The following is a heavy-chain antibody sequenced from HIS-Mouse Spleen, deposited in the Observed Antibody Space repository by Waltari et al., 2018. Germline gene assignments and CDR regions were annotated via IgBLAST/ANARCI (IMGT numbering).Heavy chain of an antibody. D-gene: IGHD1-26*01. Sequence: QLQLQESGPGLVKPSDTLSLTCTVSGGSISSSSYYWGWIRQPPGKGLEWIGSIYYSGRTYYNPSLKSRVTISVDTSKNQFSLKLSSVTAADTAVYYCARESGSYDYWGQGTLVTVSS. CDR1: GGSISSSSYY. V-gene: IGHV4-39*07. CDR3: ARESGSYDY. CDR2: IYYSGRT. J-gene: IGHJ4*02.